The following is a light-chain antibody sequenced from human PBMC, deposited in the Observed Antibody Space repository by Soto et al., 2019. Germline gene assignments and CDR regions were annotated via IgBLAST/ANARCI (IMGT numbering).Light chain of an antibody. Sequence: DIQLTQSPSFLSASVGDRVTITCLASQAISSSLAWYQHNPGKAPKLLIYAACTLQNGVPSSFCGSGSGTEFSLTISSLQPEDFATYYCQHLNDYRYTFGQGTKVEIK. V-gene: IGKV1-9*01. CDR1: QAISSS. CDR2: AAC. CDR3: QHLNDYRYT. J-gene: IGKJ2*01.